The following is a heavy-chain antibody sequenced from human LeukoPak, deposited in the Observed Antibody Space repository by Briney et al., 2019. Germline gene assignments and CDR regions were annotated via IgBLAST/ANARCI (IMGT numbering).Heavy chain of an antibody. Sequence: SETLSLTCTVSGDSITSRSYYWGWIRQAPGKGLEWIASIHYSGTSYYKPSLKSRLTISVDTCKNLFSLRLSYVNDAYLAAYYFARDQRLYSGYDFWFDPWGKGTLVKVSS. V-gene: IGHV4-39*07. J-gene: IGHJ5*02. D-gene: IGHD5-12*01. CDR1: GDSITSRSYY. CDR2: IHYSGTS. CDR3: ARDQRLYSGYDFWFDP.